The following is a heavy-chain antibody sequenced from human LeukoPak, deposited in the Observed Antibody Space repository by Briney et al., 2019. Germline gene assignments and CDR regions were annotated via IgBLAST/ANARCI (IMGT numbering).Heavy chain of an antibody. CDR3: VNADTEDFFDS. D-gene: IGHD2-8*01. CDR2: IYHDETT. J-gene: IGHJ4*02. CDR1: GSSLSSDYY. Sequence: SETLSLTCAVSGSSLSSDYYWGWVRQPPGKGLEWVGSIYHDETTYYNPSLKSRVTISLVTSKKQFSLMLASVTAADTAIYYCVNADTEDFFDSWGQGVLVTVSS. V-gene: IGHV4-38-2*01.